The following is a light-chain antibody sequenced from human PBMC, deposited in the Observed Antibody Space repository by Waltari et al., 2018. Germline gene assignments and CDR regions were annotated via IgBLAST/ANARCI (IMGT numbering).Light chain of an antibody. V-gene: IGKV4-1*01. CDR1: QTLFYSANSKNY. CDR3: QQYYSSIT. Sequence: DIVLPQSPDSLSVSLGAWATLHCKSSQTLFYSANSKNYLGGFQQKPGHPPKLLLYWASTRASGVPDRFSGSGSETDFTLTISSLQADDGAVYYCQQYYSSITFGQGTRLEIK. CDR2: WAS. J-gene: IGKJ5*01.